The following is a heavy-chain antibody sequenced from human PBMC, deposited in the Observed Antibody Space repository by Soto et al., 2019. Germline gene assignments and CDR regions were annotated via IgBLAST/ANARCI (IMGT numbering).Heavy chain of an antibody. D-gene: IGHD6-6*01. Sequence: QVQLVQSGAEVKKPGASVKVSCKASGYTFTSYYMHWVRQAPGQGLEWMGIINPSGGSTSYAQKFRGGVTMTGETSTSTVYMELSSLRSEDTAVYYCARDGGGAARSYFYYYYYMDVWGKGTTVTVSS. CDR3: ARDGGGAARSYFYYYYYMDV. CDR2: INPSGGST. V-gene: IGHV1-46*03. J-gene: IGHJ6*03. CDR1: GYTFTSYY.